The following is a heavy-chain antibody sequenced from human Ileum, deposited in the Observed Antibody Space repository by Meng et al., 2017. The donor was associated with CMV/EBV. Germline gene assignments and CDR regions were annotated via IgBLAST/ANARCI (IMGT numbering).Heavy chain of an antibody. CDR3: ARGLDNYYDLT. J-gene: IGHJ5*02. CDR1: GGSFSGYY. D-gene: IGHD3-22*01. V-gene: IGHV4-34*01. Sequence: LACEMHGGSFSGYYGSWFRQPPGKELEWIGEIHHKGDPTYSPSLNGRVTISVDTSKKQVSLKLSSVTAADTAVYYCARGLDNYYDLTWGQGILVTVSS. CDR2: IHHKGDP.